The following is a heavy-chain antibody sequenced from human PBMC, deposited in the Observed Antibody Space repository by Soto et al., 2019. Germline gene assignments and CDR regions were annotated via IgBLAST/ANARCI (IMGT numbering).Heavy chain of an antibody. Sequence: GGSLRLSCAGSGFIFSSYAMSWVRQTPGGGLQWVSAITGSGDNTYYADSVEGRFIVSRDNSKNTLFLQMESLRAEDTAVYYCAKSPQSEWVFYLYGMDVWGQGTTVTVSS. CDR1: GFIFSSYA. CDR3: AKSPQSEWVFYLYGMDV. V-gene: IGHV3-23*01. CDR2: ITGSGDNT. D-gene: IGHD3-3*01. J-gene: IGHJ6*02.